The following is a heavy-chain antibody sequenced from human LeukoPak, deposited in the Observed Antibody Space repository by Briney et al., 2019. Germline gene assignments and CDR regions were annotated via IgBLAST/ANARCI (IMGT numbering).Heavy chain of an antibody. D-gene: IGHD3/OR15-3a*01. CDR1: GFTFSTYN. CDR3: ARALDSALVV. V-gene: IGHV3-48*01. CDR2: ISSSGSTV. Sequence: GGSLRLSCVGSGFTFSTYNMNWVRQAPGKGLEWVSYISSSGSTVYYADSVRGRFTISRDNARNSLYLQMAGLTAEDTAVYYCARALDSALVVWGNGTTVTVSS. J-gene: IGHJ6*04.